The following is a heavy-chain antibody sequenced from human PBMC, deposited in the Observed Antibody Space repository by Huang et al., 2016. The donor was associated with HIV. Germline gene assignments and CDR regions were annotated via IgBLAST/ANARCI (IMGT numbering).Heavy chain of an antibody. CDR3: ARGQGGYYYYYMDV. V-gene: IGHV4-34*01. J-gene: IGHJ6*03. Sequence: QVQLQQWGAGLLRPSETLSLTCAVYGGSFSGYYGTWIRQPPGKGREWSGEINHSESNNYNPSLKRRVTISVDTSRNQFSLTLTSVTAADTAVYYCARGQGGYYYYYMDVWGKGTTVTVSS. CDR1: GGSFSGYY. CDR2: INHSESN.